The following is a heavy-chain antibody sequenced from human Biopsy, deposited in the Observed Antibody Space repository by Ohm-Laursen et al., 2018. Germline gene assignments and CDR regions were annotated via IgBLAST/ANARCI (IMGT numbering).Heavy chain of an antibody. Sequence: GSLRLSCAASGFTFTTYAMNWVRQAPGKGLEWVSHIDVSEDNTYYADSVRGRFTISRDNSKKMVHLQINSLRADDTAVYYCVKHWGGYNFDSWGQGTLVTVSS. CDR2: IDVSEDNT. CDR1: GFTFTTYA. D-gene: IGHD7-27*01. V-gene: IGHV3-23*01. CDR3: VKHWGGYNFDS. J-gene: IGHJ4*01.